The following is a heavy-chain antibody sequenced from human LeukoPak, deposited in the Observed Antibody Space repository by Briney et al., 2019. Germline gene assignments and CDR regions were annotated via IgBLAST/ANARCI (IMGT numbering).Heavy chain of an antibody. CDR2: IYASGST. CDR1: GGSISIGTYY. D-gene: IGHD6-19*01. CDR3: ARIAAGYYYYMDV. Sequence: PSETLSLTCTVSGGSISIGTYYWTWIRQPAGKGLEWIGRIYASGSTNYNPSLKSRVTISVDTSKNHFSLNLTSVTATDTAVYYCARIAAGYYYYMDVWGKGTTVTISS. V-gene: IGHV4-61*02. J-gene: IGHJ6*03.